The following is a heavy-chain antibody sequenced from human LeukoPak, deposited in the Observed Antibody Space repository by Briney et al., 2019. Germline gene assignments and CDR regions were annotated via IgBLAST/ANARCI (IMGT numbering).Heavy chain of an antibody. CDR3: ALLNPSVAH. D-gene: IGHD3-16*01. Sequence: GGSLRLSCAASGFTFSSYWIHWVRQAPGEGLVWVSDINSHGSATNYADSVKGRFTISRDNAKNTLYLQMNSLRPEDTAVYYCALLNPSVAHWGQGTLVTISS. V-gene: IGHV3-74*01. CDR2: INSHGSAT. CDR1: GFTFSSYW. J-gene: IGHJ4*02.